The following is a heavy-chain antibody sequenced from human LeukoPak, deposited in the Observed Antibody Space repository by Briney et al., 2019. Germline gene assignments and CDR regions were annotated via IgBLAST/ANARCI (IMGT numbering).Heavy chain of an antibody. D-gene: IGHD6-13*01. Sequence: SETLSLTCTVSGDSFSYFYWSWIRQPPGKGLEWIGYIYNSGSTSYNPSLKSRVTISLDTSQNQFSLKLSSLTAADTAVYYCARGVVAAAGRTFDFWGQGTLVTVSS. J-gene: IGHJ4*02. V-gene: IGHV4-59*01. CDR3: ARGVVAAAGRTFDF. CDR2: IYNSGST. CDR1: GDSFSYFY.